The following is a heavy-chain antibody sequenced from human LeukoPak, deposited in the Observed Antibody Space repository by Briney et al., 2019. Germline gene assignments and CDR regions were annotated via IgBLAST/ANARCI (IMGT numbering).Heavy chain of an antibody. CDR3: ARGAPGY. Sequence: PSETLSLTCAVSGDSITSGPYSWNWLRQSPGKALEWIGHIFHGGSANYNPSLYSRVTISLDMSNNQFSLSLRSVTAADTAVYYCARGAPGYWGQGTLVTVSS. V-gene: IGHV4-30-2*06. CDR1: GDSITSGPYS. J-gene: IGHJ4*02. CDR2: IFHGGSA.